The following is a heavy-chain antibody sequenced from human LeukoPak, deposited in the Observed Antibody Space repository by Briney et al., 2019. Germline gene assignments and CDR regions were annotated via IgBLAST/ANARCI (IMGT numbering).Heavy chain of an antibody. D-gene: IGHD2-2*01. CDR3: AKDLADIVVVPAADY. CDR1: GFTFSSYG. CDR2: IRYDGSNK. Sequence: GGSLRLSCAASGFTFSSYGMHWVRQAPGKGLEWVAFIRYDGSNKYYADSVKGRFTISRDNSKNTLYLQMNSLRAEDTAVYYCAKDLADIVVVPAADYWGQGTLVTVSS. J-gene: IGHJ4*02. V-gene: IGHV3-30*02.